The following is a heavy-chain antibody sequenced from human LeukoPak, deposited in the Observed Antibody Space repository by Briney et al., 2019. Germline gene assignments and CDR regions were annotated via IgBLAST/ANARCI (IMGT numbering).Heavy chain of an antibody. V-gene: IGHV3-23*01. D-gene: IGHD2-15*01. Sequence: GGSLRLSCAASGFTFSSYAMSWVRQAPGKGLEWVSAISGSGGSTYHADSVKGRFTISRDNSKNTLYLQMNSLRAEDTAVYYCAKEGEDIVVVVAAYYFDYWGQGTLVTVSS. CDR3: AKEGEDIVVVVAAYYFDY. CDR2: ISGSGGST. J-gene: IGHJ4*02. CDR1: GFTFSSYA.